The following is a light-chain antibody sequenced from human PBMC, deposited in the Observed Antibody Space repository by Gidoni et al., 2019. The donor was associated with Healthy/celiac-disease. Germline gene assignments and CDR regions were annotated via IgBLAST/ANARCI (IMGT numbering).Light chain of an antibody. CDR2: GKN. Sequence: SSELTQDPAVSVALGQTVRITCQGDSLRRYYASWYQQKPGQAPVLVIYGKNNRPVGIPDRFSGSSSGNTASLTITGAQAEDEADYYCNSRDSSGNHPYGVFGGGTKLTVL. CDR1: SLRRYY. CDR3: NSRDSSGNHPYGV. V-gene: IGLV3-19*01. J-gene: IGLJ2*01.